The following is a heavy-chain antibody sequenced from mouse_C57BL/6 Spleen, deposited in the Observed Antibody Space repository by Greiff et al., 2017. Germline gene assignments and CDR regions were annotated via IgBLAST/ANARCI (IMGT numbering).Heavy chain of an antibody. D-gene: IGHD4-1*01. V-gene: IGHV1-52*01. Sequence: VQLQQPGAELVRPGSSVKLSCKASGYTFTSYWMHWVKQRPIQGLEWIGNIDPSDSETHYNQKFKDKATLTVDKSSSTAYMQLSSLTSEDSAVYYCARGANWAYYFDYWGQGTTLTVSS. CDR1: GYTFTSYW. J-gene: IGHJ2*01. CDR3: ARGANWAYYFDY. CDR2: IDPSDSET.